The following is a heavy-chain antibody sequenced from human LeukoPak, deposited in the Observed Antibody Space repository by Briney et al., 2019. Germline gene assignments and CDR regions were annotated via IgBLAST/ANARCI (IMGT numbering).Heavy chain of an antibody. CDR2: INPNSGGT. CDR1: GYTFPGYY. J-gene: IGHJ4*02. Sequence: ASVKVSCKASGYTFPGYYMHWVRQAPGQGLEWMGWINPNSGGTNYAQKFQGRVTMTRDTSISTAYMELSRLRSDDTAVYYCASEPYCSSTSCYGLFDYWGQGTLATVSS. CDR3: ASEPYCSSTSCYGLFDY. V-gene: IGHV1-2*02. D-gene: IGHD2-2*01.